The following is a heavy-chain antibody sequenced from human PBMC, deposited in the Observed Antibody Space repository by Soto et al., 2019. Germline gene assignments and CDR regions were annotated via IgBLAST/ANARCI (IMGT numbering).Heavy chain of an antibody. Sequence: QLQLQESGPGLVKPSQTLSLACTVSGGSFSSGGYYWSWIRQLPGKGLEWIGYIYYSGSTYYNPSLKSRFTISLDTSKNQFSLKLSPVTAADTAVYYCARATSFSGHHGYWGQGTLVTVSS. V-gene: IGHV4-31*03. CDR1: GGSFSSGGYY. CDR3: ARATSFSGHHGY. J-gene: IGHJ4*02. D-gene: IGHD2-8*02. CDR2: IYYSGST.